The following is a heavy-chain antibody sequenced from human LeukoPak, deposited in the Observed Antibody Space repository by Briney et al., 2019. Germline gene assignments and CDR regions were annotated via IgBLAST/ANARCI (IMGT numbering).Heavy chain of an antibody. D-gene: IGHD3-22*01. CDR3: AKGLHISGLGVLY. Sequence: PGGSLRLSCVASGFMFSSYGMHWVRQAPGKGLEWVALISYDGSIKKYADSVKGRFTISRDNSKNTLYLQMNRLRAEDTAVYYCAKGLHISGLGVLYWGEGTLVTVSS. CDR2: ISYDGSIK. CDR1: GFMFSSYG. J-gene: IGHJ4*02. V-gene: IGHV3-30*18.